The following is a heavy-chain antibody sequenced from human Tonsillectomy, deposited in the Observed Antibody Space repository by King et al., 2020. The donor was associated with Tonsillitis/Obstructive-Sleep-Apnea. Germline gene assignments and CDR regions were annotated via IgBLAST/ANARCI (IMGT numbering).Heavy chain of an antibody. Sequence: VQLVESGGGVVQPGRSLRLSCAASGFTFSSYAMHWVRQAPGKGLEWVAVISYDGSNKYYADSVKGRFTISRDNSKNTLYLQMNSLRAEDTAVYYCADHHHDYRGQGTLVTVSS. CDR1: GFTFSSYA. J-gene: IGHJ4*02. V-gene: IGHV3-30-3*01. CDR3: ADHHHDY. CDR2: ISYDGSNK. D-gene: IGHD1-14*01.